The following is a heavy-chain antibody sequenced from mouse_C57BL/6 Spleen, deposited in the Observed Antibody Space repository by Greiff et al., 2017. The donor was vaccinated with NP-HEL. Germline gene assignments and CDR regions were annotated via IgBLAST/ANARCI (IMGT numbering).Heavy chain of an antibody. CDR3: ARSDYYGSQYYFDY. V-gene: IGHV14-2*01. CDR2: IDPEDGET. CDR1: GFNITDYY. D-gene: IGHD1-1*01. Sequence: EVQLQQSGAELVKPGASVKLSCTASGFNITDYYMHWVKQRPEQGLEWIGRIDPEDGETKYAPNFQGKATITADTSSNTAYLQLSSLTSEDTAVYYCARSDYYGSQYYFDYWGQGTTLTVSS. J-gene: IGHJ2*01.